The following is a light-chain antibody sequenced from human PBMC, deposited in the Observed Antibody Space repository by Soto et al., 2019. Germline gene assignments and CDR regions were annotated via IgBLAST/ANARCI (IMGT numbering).Light chain of an antibody. J-gene: IGLJ2*01. CDR1: SGHNSYA. V-gene: IGLV4-69*01. Sequence: QSVLTQSPSASASLGASVKLTCTLSSGHNSYAIAWHQQQPEKGPRYLMKLNSDGSHTKGDGIPDRFSGSSSGAERHLTISSLQSEDEADYYCQTWGTAIHDVVFGGGTKLTVL. CDR3: QTWGTAIHDVV. CDR2: LNSDGSH.